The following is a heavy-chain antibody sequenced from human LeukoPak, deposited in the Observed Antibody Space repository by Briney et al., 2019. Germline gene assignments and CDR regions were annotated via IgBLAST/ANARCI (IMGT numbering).Heavy chain of an antibody. D-gene: IGHD2-15*01. J-gene: IGHJ3*02. CDR2: IISIFGTA. V-gene: IGHV1-69*13. CDR1: GGTFSSYA. CDR3: ARDSGYCSGGSCQAAFDI. Sequence: SVKVSCKASGGTFSSYAISWVRQAPGQGLEWMGGIISIFGTANYAQKFQGRVTITAVESTSTAYMELSSLRSEDTAVYYCARDSGYCSGGSCQAAFDIWGQGTMVTVSS.